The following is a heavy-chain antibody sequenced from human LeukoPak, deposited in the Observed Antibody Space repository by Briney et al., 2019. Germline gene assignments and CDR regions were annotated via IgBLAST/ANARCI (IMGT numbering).Heavy chain of an antibody. CDR1: GLAFSAYK. J-gene: IGHJ4*02. CDR3: VSFYETY. D-gene: IGHD2-2*01. Sequence: PGGSLRLSCAASGLAFSAYKMHWVRQAPRKGLVWVSRISTDGYTTDYADFVQGRFTASRDNTKNTWSLEMNSLRAEDTAVYYCVSFYETYWGRGTLVTVSS. V-gene: IGHV3-74*01. CDR2: ISTDGYTT.